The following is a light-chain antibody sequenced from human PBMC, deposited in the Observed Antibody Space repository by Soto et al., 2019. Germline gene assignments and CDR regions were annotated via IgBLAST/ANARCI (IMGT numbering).Light chain of an antibody. V-gene: IGLV1-40*01. Sequence: QSVLTQPPSVSGAPGQRVTISCTGSSSNIGAGYDVHWYQQLPGTAPKLLIYGNSNRLSGVPDRFSGSKSGTSASLAITGLQAEDEADYYCQSYDSSVSKVVFGGGTKVTVL. CDR1: SSNIGAGYD. CDR2: GNS. CDR3: QSYDSSVSKVV. J-gene: IGLJ2*01.